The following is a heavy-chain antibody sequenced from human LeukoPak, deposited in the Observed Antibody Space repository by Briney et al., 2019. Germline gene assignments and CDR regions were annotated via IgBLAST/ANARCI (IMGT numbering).Heavy chain of an antibody. CDR1: GYTFSRYE. CDR2: MNPNTGNT. D-gene: IGHD2-15*01. J-gene: IGHJ5*02. V-gene: IGHV1-8*01. Sequence: ASVKVSCKASGYTFSRYEIHWVRQDTGQGLEWVGSMNPNTGNTAYAGKFQGRVTMTRDTPIDTAYMELSSLRSEDTAIYYCARGHRFRGNCRGVTCWVWFDPWGQGTLVTVSS. CDR3: ARGHRFRGNCRGVTCWVWFDP.